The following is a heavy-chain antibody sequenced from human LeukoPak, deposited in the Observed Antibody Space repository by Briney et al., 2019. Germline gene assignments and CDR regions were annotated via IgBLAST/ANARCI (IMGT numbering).Heavy chain of an antibody. CDR3: AMYVQLERLGLVDY. CDR2: IYYSAST. CDR1: GGSVSSGSYY. V-gene: IGHV4-61*01. D-gene: IGHD1-1*01. J-gene: IGHJ4*02. Sequence: SETLSLTCTVSGGSVSSGSYYWSWIRQPPGKGLEWIGYIYYSASTNYNPSLKSRVTISVDTSNNQFSLKLSSVTAADTAVYYCAMYVQLERLGLVDYWGQGTLVTVSS.